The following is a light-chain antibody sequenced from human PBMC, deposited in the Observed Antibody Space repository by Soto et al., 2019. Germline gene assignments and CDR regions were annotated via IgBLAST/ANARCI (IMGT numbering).Light chain of an antibody. CDR2: EDN. CDR3: GSYTINSIWV. V-gene: IGLV2-14*01. Sequence: QSVLTQPASVSGSPGQSITISCTGTSSDAGYNYVSWYQHHPGKAPKLIIYEDNNQPSGVSNRFSGSKSGNMASLTISGLQAEDEADYYCGSYTINSIWVFGGGTKVTVL. CDR1: SSDAGYNY. J-gene: IGLJ3*02.